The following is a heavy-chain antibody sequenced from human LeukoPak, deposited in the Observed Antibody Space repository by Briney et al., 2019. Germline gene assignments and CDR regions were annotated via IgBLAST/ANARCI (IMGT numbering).Heavy chain of an antibody. D-gene: IGHD2-15*01. J-gene: IGHJ4*02. Sequence: PSETLSLTCTVSGGSISSGGHSWSWIRQPPGKGLEWIGYIYHSGSGSTYYNPSLKSRVTISVDTSKNQFSLKLSSVTAADTAVYYCARAAGYCSTGSCAHFDYWGQGTLVTVSS. CDR2: IYHSGSGST. CDR1: GGSISSGGHS. V-gene: IGHV4-30-2*01. CDR3: ARAAGYCSTGSCAHFDY.